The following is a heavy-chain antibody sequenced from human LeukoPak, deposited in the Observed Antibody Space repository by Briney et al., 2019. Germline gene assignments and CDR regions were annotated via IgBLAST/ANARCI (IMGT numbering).Heavy chain of an antibody. D-gene: IGHD6-13*01. J-gene: IGHJ5*02. Sequence: PSETLSLTCTVSGGSISSSSYYWGWIRQPPGKGLEWIGSIYYSGSTYYNPSLKSRVTISVDTSKNQFSLKLSSVTAADTAVYYCARLKLSVIAAAPVWFDPWGQGTLVTVSS. CDR3: ARLKLSVIAAAPVWFDP. V-gene: IGHV4-39*01. CDR1: GGSISSSSYY. CDR2: IYYSGST.